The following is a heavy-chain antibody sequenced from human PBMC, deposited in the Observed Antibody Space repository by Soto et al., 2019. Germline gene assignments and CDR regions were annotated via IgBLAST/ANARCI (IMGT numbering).Heavy chain of an antibody. V-gene: IGHV1-18*01. J-gene: IGHJ4*02. CDR3: ARVGYYYGSGSPGDY. CDR1: GYTFTSYG. Sequence: GYSLQVSCKASGYTFTSYGISWVRQAPGQGLEWMGWISAYNGNTNYAQKLQGRVTMTTDTSTSTAYMELRSLRSDDTAVYYCARVGYYYGSGSPGDYWGQGTRVNVSS. D-gene: IGHD3-10*01. CDR2: ISAYNGNT.